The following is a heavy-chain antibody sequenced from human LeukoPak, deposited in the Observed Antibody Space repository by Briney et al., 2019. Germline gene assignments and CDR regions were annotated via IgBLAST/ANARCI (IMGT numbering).Heavy chain of an antibody. CDR3: ARDRGQQLGADY. V-gene: IGHV3-11*01. Sequence: GGSLRLSCTASGFIFRDYYMIWIRQAPGRGLECISYISPVGSTIYYADSVKGRFTISRDNAKNSLYLQMNSLRAEDTALYYCARDRGQQLGADYWGQGTLVTVSS. CDR2: ISPVGSTI. D-gene: IGHD6-13*01. J-gene: IGHJ4*02. CDR1: GFIFRDYY.